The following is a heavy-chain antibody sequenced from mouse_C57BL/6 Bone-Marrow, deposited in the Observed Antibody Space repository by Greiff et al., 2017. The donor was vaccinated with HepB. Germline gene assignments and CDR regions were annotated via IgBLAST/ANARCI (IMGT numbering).Heavy chain of an antibody. J-gene: IGHJ4*01. CDR3: ARQKTAQTSYAMDY. CDR1: GFTFSDYG. V-gene: IGHV5-17*01. CDR2: ISSGSSTI. D-gene: IGHD3-2*02. Sequence: EVMLVESGGGLVKPGGSLKLSCAASGFTFSDYGMHWVRQAPEKGLEWVAYISSGSSTIYYADTVKGRFTISRDNAKNTLFLQMTSLRSEDTAMYYCARQKTAQTSYAMDYWGQGTSVTVSS.